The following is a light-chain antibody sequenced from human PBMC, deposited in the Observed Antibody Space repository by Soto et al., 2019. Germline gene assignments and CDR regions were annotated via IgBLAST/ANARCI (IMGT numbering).Light chain of an antibody. CDR1: SSNIGAGYD. Sequence: QSVLTQPPSVSGAPGQRVTISCTGSSSNIGAGYDVHWYQQLPGTAPKLLIYGNSNRPSGVPNRFSGSKSGTSASLAITGLQAEDEADYYCQSYDSSLSAVFATGTKLTVL. V-gene: IGLV1-40*01. CDR2: GNS. J-gene: IGLJ1*01. CDR3: QSYDSSLSAV.